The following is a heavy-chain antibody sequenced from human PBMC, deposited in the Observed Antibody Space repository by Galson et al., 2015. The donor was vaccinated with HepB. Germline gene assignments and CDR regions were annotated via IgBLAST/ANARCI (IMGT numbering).Heavy chain of an antibody. CDR3: ARGSSGDTSSSLWFDP. J-gene: IGHJ5*02. CDR1: RFTFSSYS. V-gene: IGHV3-48*02. Sequence: SLRLSCAASRFTFSSYSMNWVRQAPGKGLEWVSYISSSSSSIYYADSVKGRFTISRDNAKNSLYLQMNSLRDEDTAVYYCARGSSGDTSSSLWFDPWGQGTLVTVSS. CDR2: ISSSSSSI. D-gene: IGHD6-6*01.